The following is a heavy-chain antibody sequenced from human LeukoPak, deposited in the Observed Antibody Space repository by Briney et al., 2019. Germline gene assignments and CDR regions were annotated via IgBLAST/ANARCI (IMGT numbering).Heavy chain of an antibody. CDR2: ISNDGSTK. D-gene: IGHD3-16*02. J-gene: IGHJ4*02. CDR1: GFTFSSYG. V-gene: IGHV3-30*18. CDR3: AKGRSSYPMDYIFDF. Sequence: GGSLRLSCAASGFTFSSYGMHWVRQAPGKGLECVAVISNDGSTKKYADSVKGRFTISRDNSKNTLYVQMNSLRADDAAVYYCAKGRSSYPMDYIFDFWGQGTLVTVSS.